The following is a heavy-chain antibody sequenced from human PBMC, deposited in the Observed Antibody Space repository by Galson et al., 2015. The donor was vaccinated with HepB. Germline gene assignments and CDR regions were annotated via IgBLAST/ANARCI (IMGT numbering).Heavy chain of an antibody. CDR3: TTDYCGGDCWSFFDY. V-gene: IGHV3-15*01. Sequence: SLRLSCAASGFTFSNAWMSWVRQAPGKGLEWVGRTKSKTDGGTTDYAAPVKGRFTISRDDSKNTLYLQMNSLKTEDTAVYYCTTDYCGGDCWSFFDYWGQGTLVTVSS. CDR2: TKSKTDGGTT. CDR1: GFTFSNAW. D-gene: IGHD2-21*01. J-gene: IGHJ4*02.